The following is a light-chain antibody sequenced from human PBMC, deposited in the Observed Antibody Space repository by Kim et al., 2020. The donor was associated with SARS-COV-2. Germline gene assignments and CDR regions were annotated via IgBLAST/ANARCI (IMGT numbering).Light chain of an antibody. CDR2: EVS. V-gene: IGLV2-8*01. J-gene: IGLJ2*01. Sequence: GQSVTISCSGTSSDMLIYNYVSWYQQHPGKTPNLLIYEVSKRPSGVPDRFSGSKSANTASLTISGLQADDEADYYCSSFAACNTLLFGGGTKVTVL. CDR1: SSDMLIYNY. CDR3: SSFAACNTLL.